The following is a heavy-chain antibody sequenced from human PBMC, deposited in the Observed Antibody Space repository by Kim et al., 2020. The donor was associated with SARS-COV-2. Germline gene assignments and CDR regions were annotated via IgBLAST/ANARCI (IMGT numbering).Heavy chain of an antibody. CDR3: ARGGSVRAPSRAFRPSYYYYGMDV. Sequence: ASVKVSCKASEYTFTNYAMNWVRQAPGQGLEWMGWINTNTGNPTYAQGFTGRFVFSLDTSVTTAYLQISSLKAEDTAVYYCARGGSVRAPSRAFRPSYYYYGMDVWGQGTTVTVSS. V-gene: IGHV7-4-1*02. CDR2: INTNTGNP. J-gene: IGHJ6*02. CDR1: EYTFTNYA. D-gene: IGHD6-6*01.